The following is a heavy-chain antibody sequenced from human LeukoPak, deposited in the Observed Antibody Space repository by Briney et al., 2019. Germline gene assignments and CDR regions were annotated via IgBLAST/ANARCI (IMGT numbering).Heavy chain of an antibody. D-gene: IGHD1-26*01. Sequence: GGPLRLSCTASGFTFSSCAMSWVRQSPGKGLEWVSCISGGGGSTYYADSVKGRFTIPRDSSKNTLYLQMNSMRVEDTALYFCAKDRGGSPRGAFDIWGKGKMVTVSS. CDR2: ISGGGGST. CDR3: AKDRGGSPRGAFDI. CDR1: GFTFSSCA. J-gene: IGHJ3*02. V-gene: IGHV3-23*01.